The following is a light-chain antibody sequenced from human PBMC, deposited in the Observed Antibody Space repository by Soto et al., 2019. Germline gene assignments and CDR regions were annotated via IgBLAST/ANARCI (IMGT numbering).Light chain of an antibody. CDR1: TGAVTSGHY. CDR3: LLSYSGARI. J-gene: IGLJ2*01. V-gene: IGLV7-46*01. CDR2: DTS. Sequence: QAVVTQEPSLTVSPGGTVTLTCGSSTGAVTSGHYPSWFQQKPGQAPRTLIYDTSNKHSWTPARFSGSLLGGQAALTLSGAQPEYEADYYCLLSYSGARIFGGGTKVTVL.